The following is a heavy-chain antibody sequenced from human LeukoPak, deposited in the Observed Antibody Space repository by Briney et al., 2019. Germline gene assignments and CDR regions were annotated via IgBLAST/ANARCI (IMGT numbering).Heavy chain of an antibody. D-gene: IGHD3-10*01. J-gene: IGHJ4*02. CDR3: ARLAGPYYFDY. V-gene: IGHV1-2*02. CDR2: INPSSGGT. Sequence: GASVKVSCKASGYTFTGYYMHWVRQAPGQGLEWMGWINPSSGGTNYAQKFQGRVTMTRDTSISTAYMELSRLRSDDTAVYYCARLAGPYYFDYWGQGTLVTVSS. CDR1: GYTFTGYY.